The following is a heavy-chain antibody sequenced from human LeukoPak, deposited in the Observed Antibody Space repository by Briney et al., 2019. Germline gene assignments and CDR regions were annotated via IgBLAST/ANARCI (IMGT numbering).Heavy chain of an antibody. CDR3: ARDLSKLIAY. Sequence: GGSLRLSCAASGFAFSSCGMSWVRQAPGKGLEWVSGLTPSGGTTYYADSVKGRFTISRDNSENTLYLQMNSLRAEDTAVYYCARDLSKLIAYWGQGTLVTVSS. J-gene: IGHJ4*02. V-gene: IGHV3-23*01. CDR1: GFAFSSCG. CDR2: LTPSGGTT. D-gene: IGHD2-21*01.